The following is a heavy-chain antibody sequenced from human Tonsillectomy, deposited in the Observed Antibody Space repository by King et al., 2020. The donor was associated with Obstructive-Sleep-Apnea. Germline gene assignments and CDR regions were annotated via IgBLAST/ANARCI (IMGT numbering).Heavy chain of an antibody. D-gene: IGHD6-19*01. CDR1: GFTFSTYS. V-gene: IGHV3-48*04. J-gene: IGHJ4*02. Sequence: VQLVESGGGLVQPGGALRLSCAASGFTFSTYSMNWVRQAPGKGLEWVSYICGSSSTIYYADSVKGRFTISRDNAKNSLYLQMNSLRAEDTAVYYCVGWVSYWGQGTLVTVSS. CDR3: VGWVSY. CDR2: ICGSSSTI.